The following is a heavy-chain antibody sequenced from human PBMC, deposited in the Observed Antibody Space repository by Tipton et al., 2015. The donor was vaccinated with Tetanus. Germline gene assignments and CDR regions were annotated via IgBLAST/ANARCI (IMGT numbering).Heavy chain of an antibody. CDR1: GYAFSKYW. CDR3: ARHPRGNAGNPLYYFDY. V-gene: IGHV5-51*01. D-gene: IGHD4-23*01. J-gene: IGHJ4*02. Sequence: QSGPEVKKPGQSLRISCKGSGYAFSKYWIGWVRQMPGKGLEWMGIIYPDDADTRYSPSFQGQVTVSTDKSSNTAYLHWNSLKVSDSAMYFCARHPRGNAGNPLYYFDYWGQGTLVTVSS. CDR2: IYPDDADT.